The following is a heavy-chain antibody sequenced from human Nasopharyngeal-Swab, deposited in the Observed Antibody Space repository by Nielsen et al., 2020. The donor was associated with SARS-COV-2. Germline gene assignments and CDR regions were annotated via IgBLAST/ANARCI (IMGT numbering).Heavy chain of an antibody. Sequence: GESLNISCAASGFTFSSYGMHWVRQAPGKGLEWVAFIWFDGSYKCYADSAKGRFTISRDNSNNTLYLQMSSLRADDTAVYYCARGASPYNWNYLAYFDYWGQGTLVTVSS. D-gene: IGHD1-1*01. J-gene: IGHJ4*02. CDR1: GFTFSSYG. V-gene: IGHV3-33*01. CDR3: ARGASPYNWNYLAYFDY. CDR2: IWFDGSYK.